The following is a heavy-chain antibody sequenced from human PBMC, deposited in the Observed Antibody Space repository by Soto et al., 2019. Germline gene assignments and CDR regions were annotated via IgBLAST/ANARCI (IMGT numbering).Heavy chain of an antibody. CDR3: ANTPSLDLLDY. J-gene: IGHJ4*02. V-gene: IGHV1-69*12. Sequence: QVQLVQSGAEVKKPGSSVKVSCKASGGSFRRYAISWVRQAPGQGLEWMGGTVPIFGTANYAQKFQGRVTFTADESTSTAYMELSSLTSDDTAVYYCANTPSLDLLDYWGQGTLVTVSP. D-gene: IGHD2-15*01. CDR1: GGSFRRYA. CDR2: TVPIFGTA.